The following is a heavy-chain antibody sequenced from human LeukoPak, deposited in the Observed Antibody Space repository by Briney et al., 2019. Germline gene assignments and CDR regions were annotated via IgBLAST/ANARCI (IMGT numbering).Heavy chain of an antibody. V-gene: IGHV4-39*01. D-gene: IGHD4/OR15-4a*01. CDR3: ALDTIGARPNFDY. J-gene: IGHJ4*02. CDR1: GGSISSSSYY. CDR2: IYYSGST. Sequence: PSETLSLTCTVSGGSISSSSYYWGWIRQPPGKGLEWIGGIYYSGSTYYNPSLKSRVTISVDTSKNQFSLNLSSVTAADTAVYYCALDTIGARPNFDYWGQGTLVTVSP.